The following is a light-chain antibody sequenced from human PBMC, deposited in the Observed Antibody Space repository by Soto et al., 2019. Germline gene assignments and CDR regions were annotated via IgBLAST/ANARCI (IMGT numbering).Light chain of an antibody. V-gene: IGLV3-21*02. CDR1: NIGGKS. Sequence: SYELTQPPSVSVAPGQTAGISCGGNNIGGKSVHWYQQKPGQAPVLVVYDDSDRPSGIPERFSGSNSGNTATLTISSVEAGDEADYYCQVWDSSRDQNYVFGPGTKLTVL. J-gene: IGLJ1*01. CDR2: DDS. CDR3: QVWDSSRDQNYV.